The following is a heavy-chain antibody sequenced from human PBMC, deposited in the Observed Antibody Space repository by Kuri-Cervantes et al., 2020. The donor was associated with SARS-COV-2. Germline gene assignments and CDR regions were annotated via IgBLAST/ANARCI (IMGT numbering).Heavy chain of an antibody. Sequence: GESLKISCAASGFSLSRYTMNWVRQAPGKALQWVSSISGSGSYIYYADSVKGRFTVSRDNAKNSLYLQMNSLRAEDTAVYYCARDRDDYVWGSYRNFDYWGQGTLVTVSS. J-gene: IGHJ4*02. CDR3: ARDRDDYVWGSYRNFDY. CDR1: GFSLSRYT. V-gene: IGHV3-21*01. D-gene: IGHD3-16*02. CDR2: ISGSGSYI.